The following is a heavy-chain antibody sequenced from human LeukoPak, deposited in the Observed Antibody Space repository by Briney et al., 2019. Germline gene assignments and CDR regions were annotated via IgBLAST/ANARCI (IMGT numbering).Heavy chain of an antibody. V-gene: IGHV4-39*07. D-gene: IGHD1/OR15-1a*01. Sequence: SETLSLTCTVSGGSISSSSYYWGWIRQPPGKGLEWIGGIYYSGSTYYNPSLKSRVTISVDTSKNQFSLKLSSVTAADTAVYYCARQGAIKQPQNLRPFDYWGQGTLVTVSS. CDR3: ARQGAIKQPQNLRPFDY. CDR2: IYYSGST. CDR1: GGSISSSSYY. J-gene: IGHJ4*02.